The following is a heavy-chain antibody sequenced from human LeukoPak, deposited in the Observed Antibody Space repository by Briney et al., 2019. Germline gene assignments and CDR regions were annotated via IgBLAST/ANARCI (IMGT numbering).Heavy chain of an antibody. J-gene: IGHJ5*02. CDR2: IYYSGST. D-gene: IGHD6-13*01. Sequence: ETSETLSLTCTVSGGSISSSSYYWGWIRQPPGKGLEWIGSIYYSGSTYYNPSLKSRVTISVDTSKNQFSLKLSSVTAADTAVYYCARQRQQRYSSSWPKLKLWFWFDPWGQGALVTVSS. V-gene: IGHV4-39*01. CDR1: GGSISSSSYY. CDR3: ARQRQQRYSSSWPKLKLWFWFDP.